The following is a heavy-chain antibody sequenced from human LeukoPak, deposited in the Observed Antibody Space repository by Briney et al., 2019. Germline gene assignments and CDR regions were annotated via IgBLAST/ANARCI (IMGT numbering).Heavy chain of an antibody. CDR1: GFTFSSYG. CDR3: ALFYDYVWGSYRTPFDY. CDR2: ISYDGSNK. V-gene: IGHV3-30*03. D-gene: IGHD3-16*02. J-gene: IGHJ4*02. Sequence: GGSLRLSCAASGFTFSSYGMHWVRQAPGKGLEWVAVISYDGSNKYYADSVKGRFTISRDNSKNTLYLQMNSLRAEDAAVYYCALFYDYVWGSYRTPFDYWGQGTLVTVSS.